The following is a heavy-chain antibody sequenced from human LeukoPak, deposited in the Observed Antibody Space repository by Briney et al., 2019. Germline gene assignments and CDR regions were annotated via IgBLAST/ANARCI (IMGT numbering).Heavy chain of an antibody. CDR1: GYTFTSYY. Sequence: GASVKVSCKASGYTFTSYYMHWVRQAPGQGLEWMGIINPSGGSTSYAQKFQGRVTMTRDTSTSTVYMELSSLRSEDTAVYYCARGGGAGIAVADTSGAFDIWGQGTMVTASS. CDR3: ARGGGAGIAVADTSGAFDI. CDR2: INPSGGST. J-gene: IGHJ3*02. V-gene: IGHV1-46*01. D-gene: IGHD6-19*01.